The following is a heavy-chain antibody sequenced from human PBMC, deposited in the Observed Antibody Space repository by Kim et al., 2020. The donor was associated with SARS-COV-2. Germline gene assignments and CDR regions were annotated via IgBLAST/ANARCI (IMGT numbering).Heavy chain of an antibody. D-gene: IGHD5-12*01. V-gene: IGHV3-7*01. Sequence: GGSLRLSCAASGFTFSAFLMSWVRQAPGKGLEWVANIKQDGSEKSYVDSVKGRFTFSRDNAKNSLYLQMNSLRAEDTAVYYCARCRDGYKHFDFWGQGTLVTVSS. CDR2: IKQDGSEK. J-gene: IGHJ4*02. CDR1: GFTFSAFL. CDR3: ARCRDGYKHFDF.